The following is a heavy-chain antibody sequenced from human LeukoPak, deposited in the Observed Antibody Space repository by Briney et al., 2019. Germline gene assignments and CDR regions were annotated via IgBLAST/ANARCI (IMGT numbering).Heavy chain of an antibody. V-gene: IGHV5-51*01. CDR1: GYSFTSYW. J-gene: IGHJ4*02. Sequence: GESLKISCKGSGYSFTSYWIGWVRQMPGKGLEWMGIIYPGDSDTRYSPSFQGQVTISADKSISTAYLQWSSLRSEDTAVYYCARDGDDSSGYFDYWGQGTLVTVSS. CDR2: IYPGDSDT. CDR3: ARDGDDSSGYFDY. D-gene: IGHD3-22*01.